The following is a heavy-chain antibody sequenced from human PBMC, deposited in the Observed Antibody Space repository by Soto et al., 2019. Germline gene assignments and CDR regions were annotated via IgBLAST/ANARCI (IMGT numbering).Heavy chain of an antibody. V-gene: IGHV5-10-1*01. CDR1: GYSFTSYW. D-gene: IGHD6-13*01. CDR3: ARQGYSSSWSYYYGMDV. J-gene: IGHJ6*02. CDR2: IDPSDSYT. Sequence: HGESLKISCKGSGYSFTSYWISWVRQMPGKGLEWMGRIDPSDSYTNYSPSFQGHVTISADKSISTAYLQWSSLKASDTAMYYCARQGYSSSWSYYYGMDVWGQGTTVTVSS.